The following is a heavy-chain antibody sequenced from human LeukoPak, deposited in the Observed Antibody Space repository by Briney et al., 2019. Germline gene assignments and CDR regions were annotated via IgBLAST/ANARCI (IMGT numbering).Heavy chain of an antibody. CDR3: ARDREGP. Sequence: GGTLRLSCAASGFTVSGNYMRWVRQARGKGVEWVSYMYSGGTTYYADCVKGRFTISRDNSKNTLYLQMNSRRPEDTAVYYCARDREGPWGQGTLVTVS. J-gene: IGHJ5*02. CDR2: MYSGGTT. CDR1: GFTVSGNY. V-gene: IGHV3-53*01. D-gene: IGHD1-26*01.